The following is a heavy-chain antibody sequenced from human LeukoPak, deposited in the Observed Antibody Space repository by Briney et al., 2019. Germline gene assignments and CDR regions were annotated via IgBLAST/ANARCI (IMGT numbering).Heavy chain of an antibody. J-gene: IGHJ4*02. CDR3: ARDLLSYYDSSGYYDY. Sequence: GGSLRLPCAASRFTFSDYYMSWIRQAPGKGLEWVSYISSSGSTIYYADSVKGRFTISRDNAKNSLYLQMNSLRAEDTAVYYCARDLLSYYDSSGYYDYWGQGTLVTVSS. CDR2: ISSSGSTI. CDR1: RFTFSDYY. V-gene: IGHV3-11*01. D-gene: IGHD3-22*01.